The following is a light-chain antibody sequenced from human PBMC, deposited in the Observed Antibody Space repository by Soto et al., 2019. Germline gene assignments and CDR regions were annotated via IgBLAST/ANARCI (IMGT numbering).Light chain of an antibody. J-gene: IGKJ1*01. CDR1: QGINNW. CDR2: GAS. V-gene: IGKV1-8*01. Sequence: AIRMTQSPSSLSASTGHRVTITCRASQGINNWLAWFQQKPGQAPRLLIYGASTLQSGVPSRFSGSGSGTDITLTISGLQSEDFATYYCQHYRNFPWTFGQGTKVEGK. CDR3: QHYRNFPWT.